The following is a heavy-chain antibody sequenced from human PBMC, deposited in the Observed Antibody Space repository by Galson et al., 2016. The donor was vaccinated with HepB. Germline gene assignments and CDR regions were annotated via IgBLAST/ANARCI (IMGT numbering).Heavy chain of an antibody. CDR1: GYSFSAYG. J-gene: IGHJ6*02. V-gene: IGHV1-18*01. CDR2: ISGSSGNT. D-gene: IGHD3-16*02. CDR3: AKDVLFDFVWDNYRRGYRFGLDI. Sequence: CKASGYSFSAYGVTWVRQAPGQGLEWVGTISGSSGNTKYAQRFQNRVTLTRDTSTTTANMELRSLQSDDTAVYYCAKDVLFDFVWDNYRRGYRFGLDIWGQGTTVTVSS.